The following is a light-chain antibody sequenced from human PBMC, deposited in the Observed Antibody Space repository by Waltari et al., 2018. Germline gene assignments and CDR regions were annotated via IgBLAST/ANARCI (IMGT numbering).Light chain of an antibody. J-gene: IGLJ1*01. V-gene: IGLV2-14*03. CDR1: NNDVGGYNY. Sequence: QSALTQPASVSGSPGQSITISCTGTNNDVGGYNYVSWYQQHPGKAPKLMIYDVTNRPSGVSTRFSGSQSGNTASLTISGLQAEDEADYYCSSYTSNSDPYVFGTGTKVTVL. CDR3: SSYTSNSDPYV. CDR2: DVT.